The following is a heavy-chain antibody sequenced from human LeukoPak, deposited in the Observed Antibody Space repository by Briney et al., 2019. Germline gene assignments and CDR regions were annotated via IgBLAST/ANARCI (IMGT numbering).Heavy chain of an antibody. Sequence: EASVRVSCKASGYTFTSYDINWVRQATGQGLEWMGWMNPNSGNTGYAQKFQGRVTMTRDTSISTAYMELSRLRSDDTAVYYCARERWPGDFDYWGQGTLVTVSS. D-gene: IGHD2-15*01. CDR1: GYTFTSYD. J-gene: IGHJ4*02. CDR2: MNPNSGNT. CDR3: ARERWPGDFDY. V-gene: IGHV1-8*02.